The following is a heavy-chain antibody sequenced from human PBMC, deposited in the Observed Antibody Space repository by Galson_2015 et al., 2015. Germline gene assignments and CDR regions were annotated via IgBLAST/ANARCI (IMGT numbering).Heavy chain of an antibody. CDR3: ARGFGLFGELFPVRSIDY. CDR2: IYSGGST. D-gene: IGHD3-10*02. V-gene: IGHV3-66*02. CDR1: GFTVSSNY. Sequence: SLRLSCAASGFTVSSNYMSWVRQAPGKGLEWVSVIYSGGSTYYADSVKGRFTISRDNSKNTLYLQMNSLRAEDTAVYYCARGFGLFGELFPVRSIDYWGQGTLVTVSS. J-gene: IGHJ4*02.